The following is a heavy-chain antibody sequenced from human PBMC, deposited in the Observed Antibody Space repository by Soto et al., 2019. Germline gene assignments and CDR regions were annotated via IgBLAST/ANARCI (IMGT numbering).Heavy chain of an antibody. CDR2: IYYSGST. D-gene: IGHD3-3*01. Sequence: SETLSLTCTVSGGSISSSSYYWGWIRQPPGKGLEWIGSIYYSGSTYYNPSLKSRVTISVDTSKNQFSLKLSSVTAADTAVYYCARRGFWSGYTDGYFDYWGQGTLVTVSS. CDR3: ARRGFWSGYTDGYFDY. CDR1: GGSISSSSYY. J-gene: IGHJ4*02. V-gene: IGHV4-39*01.